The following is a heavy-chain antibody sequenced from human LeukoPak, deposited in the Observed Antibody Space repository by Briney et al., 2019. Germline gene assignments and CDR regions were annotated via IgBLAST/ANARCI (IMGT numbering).Heavy chain of an antibody. J-gene: IGHJ4*02. D-gene: IGHD7-27*01. V-gene: IGHV3-21*01. CDR1: GFTFSSYA. CDR3: VREDTGDFDY. CDR2: ISFSSTYI. Sequence: GGSLRLSCAASGFTFSSYAMSWVRQAPGQGLEWVSAISFSSTYIYYADSVKGRFTISRDNAKSSLYLQMNNLRAEDTAIYYCVREDTGDFDYWGQGTLVTVSS.